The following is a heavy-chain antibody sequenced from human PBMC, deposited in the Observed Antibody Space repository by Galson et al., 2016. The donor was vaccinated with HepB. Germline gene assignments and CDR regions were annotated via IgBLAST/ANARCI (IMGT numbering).Heavy chain of an antibody. CDR1: GFIVSDYW. CDR3: AAHKRQRVSDYEDY. Sequence: LRLSCAASGFIVSDYWVHWVRQPPGKGLVWVSRISPDGTSTAYADSVKGRSTISRDNAKNTLYLQMNSLRAEDTAVYFCAAHKRQRVSDYEDYWGQGILVSVSS. J-gene: IGHJ4*02. D-gene: IGHD6-25*01. V-gene: IGHV3-74*01. CDR2: ISPDGTST.